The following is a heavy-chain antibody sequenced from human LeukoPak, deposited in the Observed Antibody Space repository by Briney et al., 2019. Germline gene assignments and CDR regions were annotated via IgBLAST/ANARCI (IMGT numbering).Heavy chain of an antibody. CDR3: ARGRKVVVITTGRNPKYGYYFDY. J-gene: IGHJ4*02. CDR2: INHSGST. Sequence: SETLSLTCAVYGGSFSGYYWSLIRQPPGKGLEWIGEINHSGSTNYNPSLKSRVTISVDTSKNQFSLKLSSVTAADTAVYYCARGRKVVVITTGRNPKYGYYFDYWGQGTLVTVSS. CDR1: GGSFSGYY. D-gene: IGHD3-22*01. V-gene: IGHV4-34*01.